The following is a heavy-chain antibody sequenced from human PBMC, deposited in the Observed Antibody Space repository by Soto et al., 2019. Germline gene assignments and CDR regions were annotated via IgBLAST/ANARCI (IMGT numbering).Heavy chain of an antibody. CDR2: IIPSFGTG. J-gene: IGHJ4*02. Sequence: QVQLVQSGAEAKRPGSSVKVSCKASGGTFSSYAISWVRQAPGQGLEWLGGIIPSFGTGNYQQNFQGRLTITGDESTSTVYMELSGLTSGDTAVYYCARERGGYNRGDFEFWGQGTLVTVSS. CDR1: GGTFSSYA. D-gene: IGHD5-12*01. V-gene: IGHV1-69*01. CDR3: ARERGGYNRGDFEF.